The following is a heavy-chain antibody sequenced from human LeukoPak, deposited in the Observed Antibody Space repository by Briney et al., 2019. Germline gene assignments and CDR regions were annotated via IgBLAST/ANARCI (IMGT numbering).Heavy chain of an antibody. V-gene: IGHV4-39*07. D-gene: IGHD4-17*01. CDR3: ARETTVTNAFDY. Sequence: SETLSFTCTVSGGSISSSSYYWGWIRQPPGKGLERIGGIYYSGSTYYNPSLKSRVTISVDTSKNQFSLKLSSVTAADTAVYYCARETTVTNAFDYWGQGTLVTVSS. J-gene: IGHJ4*02. CDR2: IYYSGST. CDR1: GGSISSSSYY.